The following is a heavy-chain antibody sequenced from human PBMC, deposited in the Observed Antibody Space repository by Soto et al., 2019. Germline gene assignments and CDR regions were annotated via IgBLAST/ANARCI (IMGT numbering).Heavy chain of an antibody. CDR3: ARHSDDFWGYFDY. D-gene: IGHD3-3*01. Sequence: PSETLSLTCTVSGGSISRSSYYWGWIRQPPGKGLEWIGSIYYSGSTYYNPSLKSRVTISVDTSKNQFSLKLSSVTAADTAVYYCARHSDDFWGYFDYWGQGTLVTVSS. J-gene: IGHJ4*02. CDR2: IYYSGST. V-gene: IGHV4-39*01. CDR1: GGSISRSSYY.